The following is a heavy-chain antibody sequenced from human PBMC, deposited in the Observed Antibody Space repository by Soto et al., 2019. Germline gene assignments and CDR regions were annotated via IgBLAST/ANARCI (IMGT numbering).Heavy chain of an antibody. CDR2: IWYDGSNK. CDR3: ATPRSSGWYFDL. J-gene: IGHJ2*01. CDR1: GFTFSSYG. D-gene: IGHD6-6*01. V-gene: IGHV3-33*01. Sequence: QVQLVESGGGVVQPGRSLRLSCAASGFTFSSYGMHWVRQAPGKGLEWVAVIWYDGSNKYYADSVKGRFTISRDNSKNTLYLQMNSLRAEDTAVYYCATPRSSGWYFDLWGRGTLVTVSS.